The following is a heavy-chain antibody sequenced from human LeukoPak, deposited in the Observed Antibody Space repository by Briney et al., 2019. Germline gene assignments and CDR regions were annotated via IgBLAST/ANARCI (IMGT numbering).Heavy chain of an antibody. CDR2: ISYDGSNK. Sequence: PGRSLRLSCAASGFTFGSYAMHWVRQAPGKGLEWVAVISYDGSNKYYADSVKGRFTISRDNSKNTLYLQMNSLRAEDTAVYYCARSYSSGWYYFDYWGQGTLVTVSS. CDR3: ARSYSSGWYYFDY. D-gene: IGHD6-19*01. J-gene: IGHJ4*02. CDR1: GFTFGSYA. V-gene: IGHV3-30*04.